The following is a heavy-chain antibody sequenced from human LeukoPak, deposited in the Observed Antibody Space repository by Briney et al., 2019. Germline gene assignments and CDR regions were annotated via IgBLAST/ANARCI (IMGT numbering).Heavy chain of an antibody. V-gene: IGHV1-3*03. Sequence: ASVKVSCKASGYTFTSYAMHWVRQAPGQRLEWMGWINAGNGNTKYSQEFQGRVTITRDTSANTAYMELSSLRSEDTAVYYCAKDQYDILTGYLFDYWGQGTLVTVSS. J-gene: IGHJ4*02. CDR1: GYTFTSYA. CDR3: AKDQYDILTGYLFDY. CDR2: INAGNGNT. D-gene: IGHD3-9*01.